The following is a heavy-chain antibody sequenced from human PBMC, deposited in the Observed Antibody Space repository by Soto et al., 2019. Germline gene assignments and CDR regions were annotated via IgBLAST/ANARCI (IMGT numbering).Heavy chain of an antibody. CDR1: GFTFSPYT. V-gene: IGHV3-30*04. CDR3: AKDWGGRLDF. J-gene: IGHJ4*02. CDR2: ISYDGSNK. D-gene: IGHD7-27*01. Sequence: ESGGGVVQPGRSLRLSCAASGFTFSPYTMHWVRQAPGKGLEWVAVISYDGSNKNYGDSVKGRFTVSRDNPGNTLSLQMNSLRPEDTGIYYCAKDWGGRLDFWGQGAWVTVSS.